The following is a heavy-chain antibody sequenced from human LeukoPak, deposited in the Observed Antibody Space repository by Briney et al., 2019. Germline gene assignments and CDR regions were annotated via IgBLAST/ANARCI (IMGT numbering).Heavy chain of an antibody. V-gene: IGHV1-2*02. Sequence: EASVKVSCKAAGYTFTGYYMHCERQAPGQGLEWMGWINPNSGGTNYAQKFQGRVTMTRDTSISTAYMELSRLRSDDTAVYYCASDVGGKTGDFDYWGQGTLVTVSS. J-gene: IGHJ4*02. CDR3: ASDVGGKTGDFDY. CDR2: INPNSGGT. D-gene: IGHD1-1*01. CDR1: GYTFTGYY.